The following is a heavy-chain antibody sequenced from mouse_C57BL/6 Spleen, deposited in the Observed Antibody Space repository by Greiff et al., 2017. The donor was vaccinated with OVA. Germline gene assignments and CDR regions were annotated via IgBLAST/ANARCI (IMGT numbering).Heavy chain of an antibody. CDR2: IYPGSGNT. V-gene: IGHV1-66*01. Sequence: VKLMESGPELVKPGASVKISCKASGYSFTSYYIHWVKQRPGQGLEWIGWIYPGSGNTKYNEKFKGKATLTADTSSSTAYMQLSSLTSEVSAVYYCAREGGYYGYYFGYWGKGTTLTVSS. D-gene: IGHD1-1*01. CDR3: AREGGYYGYYFGY. J-gene: IGHJ2*01. CDR1: GYSFTSYY.